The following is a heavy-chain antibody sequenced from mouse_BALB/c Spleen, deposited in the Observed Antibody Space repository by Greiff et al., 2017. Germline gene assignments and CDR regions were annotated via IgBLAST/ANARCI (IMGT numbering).Heavy chain of an antibody. V-gene: IGHV1-7*01. CDR2: INSSTGYT. Sequence: VQLQQSGAELAKPGASVKMSCKASGYTFTSYWMHWVKQRPGQGLEWIGYINSSTGYTEYNQKFKDKATLTADKSSSTAYMQLSSLTSEDSAVYYCARSTMITAWFAYWGQGTLVTVSA. CDR3: ARSTMITAWFAY. D-gene: IGHD2-4*01. CDR1: GYTFTSYW. J-gene: IGHJ3*01.